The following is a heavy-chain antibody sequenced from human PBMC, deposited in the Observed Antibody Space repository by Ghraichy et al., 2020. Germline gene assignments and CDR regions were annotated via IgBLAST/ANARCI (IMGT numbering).Heavy chain of an antibody. D-gene: IGHD4-23*01. Sequence: GGSLRLSCAASGFTFSSYDMHWVRQATGKGLEWVSAIGTAGDTHYPGSVKGRFTISRENAKNSLYLQMNSLRAGDTAVYYCARDRYGGNPNWYFDLWGRGTLVTVSS. CDR2: IGTAGDT. CDR3: ARDRYGGNPNWYFDL. V-gene: IGHV3-13*04. CDR1: GFTFSSYD. J-gene: IGHJ2*01.